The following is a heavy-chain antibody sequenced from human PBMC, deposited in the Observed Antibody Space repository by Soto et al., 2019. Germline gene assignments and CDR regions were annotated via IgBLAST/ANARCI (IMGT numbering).Heavy chain of an antibody. CDR3: ARGECSGSSCYFTYFDY. CDR1: GFTFSSYG. CDR2: IWSDGSNK. D-gene: IGHD2-15*01. J-gene: IGHJ4*02. Sequence: GGSLRLSCAASGFTFSSYGMHWVRQAPGKGLEWVAVIWSDGSNKYYADSVKGRFTISRDNSRNTLYLQMNSLRAEDTAVYYCARGECSGSSCYFTYFDYWGQGTLVTVSS. V-gene: IGHV3-33*01.